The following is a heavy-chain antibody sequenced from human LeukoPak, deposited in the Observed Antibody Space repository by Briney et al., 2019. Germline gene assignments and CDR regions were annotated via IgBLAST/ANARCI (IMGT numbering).Heavy chain of an antibody. J-gene: IGHJ4*02. CDR3: ARDGYNFGSFDY. V-gene: IGHV4-34*01. CDR2: INHSGST. Sequence: SETLSLTCAVYGGSFSGYYWSWIRQPPGKGLEWIGEINHSGSTNYNPSLKSRVTISVDTSKNQFSLKLSSVTAADTSVYFCARDGYNFGSFDYWGQGILVTVSS. D-gene: IGHD5-24*01. CDR1: GGSFSGYY.